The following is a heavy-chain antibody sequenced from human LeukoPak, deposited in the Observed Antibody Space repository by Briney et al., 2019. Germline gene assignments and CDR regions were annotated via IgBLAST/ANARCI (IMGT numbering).Heavy chain of an antibody. CDR3: ARGGRRF. CDR1: GLTFSDYT. CDR2: IGSSGAYI. V-gene: IGHV3-21*06. D-gene: IGHD3-16*01. Sequence: GGSLRLSCAASGLTFSDYTMNWVRQAPGKGLEWVSSIGSSGAYIYYADSVKGRFTISRDNAKNSLYLQMNGLRGDDTAVYYCARGGRRFWGQGTLVTVSS. J-gene: IGHJ4*02.